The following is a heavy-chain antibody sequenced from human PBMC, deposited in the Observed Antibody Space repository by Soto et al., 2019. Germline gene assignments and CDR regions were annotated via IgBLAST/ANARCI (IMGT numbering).Heavy chain of an antibody. CDR1: GFTFSSYA. J-gene: IGHJ4*02. CDR2: ISGSGGST. Sequence: GGSLRLSCAASGFTFSSYAMSWVRQAPGKGLEWVSAISGSGGSTYYADSVKGRLTISRDNSKNTLYLQMNSLRAEDTAVYYCAKIFPTYYYDNSGPFDSWGQGTLVTVSS. CDR3: AKIFPTYYYDNSGPFDS. V-gene: IGHV3-23*01. D-gene: IGHD3-22*01.